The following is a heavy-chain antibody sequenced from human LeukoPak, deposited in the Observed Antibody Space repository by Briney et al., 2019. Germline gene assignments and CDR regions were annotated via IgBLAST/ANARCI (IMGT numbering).Heavy chain of an antibody. Sequence: PGGSLRLSCAASGFTFTTYSMTWVRQAPGRGLEWVARIKGDGSDIHYVDSVKGRFTISRDNARNSLYLQMNSLRAEDTAVYYCPREWWFLDYWGQGTLVTVSS. CDR2: IKGDGSDI. D-gene: IGHD2-15*01. J-gene: IGHJ4*02. CDR1: GFTFTTYS. V-gene: IGHV3-7*03. CDR3: PREWWFLDY.